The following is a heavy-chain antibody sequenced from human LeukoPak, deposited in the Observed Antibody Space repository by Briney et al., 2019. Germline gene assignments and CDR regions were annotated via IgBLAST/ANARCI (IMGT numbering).Heavy chain of an antibody. CDR2: IKQDGSEK. V-gene: IGHV3-7*01. Sequence: AGGSLRLSCAASGFTFSSYWMSWVRQAPGKGLEWVANIKQDGSEKYYVDSVKGRFTISRDNAKNSLYLKMNSLRAEDTAVYYCARPPGQKRAGDAFDIWGQGTMVTVSS. CDR1: GFTFSSYW. CDR3: ARPPGQKRAGDAFDI. J-gene: IGHJ3*02.